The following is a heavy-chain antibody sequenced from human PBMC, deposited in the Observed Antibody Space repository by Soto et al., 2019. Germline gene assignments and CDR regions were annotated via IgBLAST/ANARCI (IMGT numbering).Heavy chain of an antibody. CDR2: ISAYNGNT. J-gene: IGHJ6*03. CDR3: ARELSTSRFYYYYMDV. V-gene: IGHV1-18*01. CDR1: VYTFPSYG. Sequence: QVQLVQSGAEVKKPGASVKVSCKASVYTFPSYGISWVRQAPGQGLEWMGWISAYNGNTNDAQKLQCRVTMTTDTSTSTAYMELRSLRSDDTAVYYCARELSTSRFYYYYMDVWGKWTTVTVSS. D-gene: IGHD2-2*01.